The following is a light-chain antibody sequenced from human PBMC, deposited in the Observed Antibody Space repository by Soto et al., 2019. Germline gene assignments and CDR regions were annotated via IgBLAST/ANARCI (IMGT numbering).Light chain of an antibody. CDR1: ESIGSH. CDR2: AES. CDR3: QQIFSTPYT. J-gene: IGKJ2*01. V-gene: IGKV1-39*01. Sequence: DIQMTQSPSSLSASVGDRGTITCRTSESIGSHLNWYHQKPGRAPKLLIQAESSLQSGVPSRFTGSGSGSHFTLSISSLQPEDFATYYCQQIFSTPYTFGQGTKLEIK.